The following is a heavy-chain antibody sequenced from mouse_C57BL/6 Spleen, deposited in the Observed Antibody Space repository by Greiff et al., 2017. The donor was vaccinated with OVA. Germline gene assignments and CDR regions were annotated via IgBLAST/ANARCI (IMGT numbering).Heavy chain of an antibody. CDR3: ARDFGYDGAMDY. CDR1: GYSITSGYY. D-gene: IGHD2-2*01. V-gene: IGHV3-6*01. J-gene: IGHJ4*01. CDR2: ISYDGSN. Sequence: EVQLQESGPGLVKPSQSLSLTCSVTGYSITSGYYWNWIRQFPGNKLEWMGYISYDGSNNYNPSLKNRISITRDTSKNQFFLKLNSVTTEDTATYYCARDFGYDGAMDYWGQGTSVTVSS.